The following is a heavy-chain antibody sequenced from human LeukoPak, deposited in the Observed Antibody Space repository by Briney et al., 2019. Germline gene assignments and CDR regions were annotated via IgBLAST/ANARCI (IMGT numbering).Heavy chain of an antibody. V-gene: IGHV4-61*08. D-gene: IGHD3-10*01. J-gene: IGHJ5*02. CDR1: GGSISSGDYY. Sequence: SQTLSLTCTVSGGSISSGDYYWSWIRQPPGKGLGWIGDISYSGSTDYKPSLKSRVTISVDTSKNQFSLKLRSVTAADTAVYYCARSEAPMVRGVIMVNWVDPWGQGTLVTVSS. CDR3: ARSEAPMVRGVIMVNWVDP. CDR2: ISYSGST.